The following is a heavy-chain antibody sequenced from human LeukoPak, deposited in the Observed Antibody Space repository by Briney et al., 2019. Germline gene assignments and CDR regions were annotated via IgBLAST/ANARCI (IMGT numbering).Heavy chain of an antibody. CDR2: ISYDGNHK. J-gene: IGHJ4*02. V-gene: IGHV3-30*18. D-gene: IGHD1-26*01. CDR3: AKGELHFNTCSFDY. Sequence: TGGSLRLSCAASGFTFSSGMHWVRQAPGKGLEWVAVISYDGNHKYYGDSVKGRFTISRDNSRNTLYLQMDSLKTEDTAVYYCAKGELHFNTCSFDYWGQGTLVIVSS. CDR1: GFTFSSG.